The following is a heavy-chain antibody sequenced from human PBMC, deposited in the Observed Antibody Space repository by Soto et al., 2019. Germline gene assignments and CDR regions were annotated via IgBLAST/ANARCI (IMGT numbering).Heavy chain of an antibody. CDR1: GGSISSGDYD. Sequence: PSETLYLSCTVSGGSISSGDYDWSCIRQPPGKGLEWIVSFYYTGGTYSTYYNPSLKSRVTISVDTSKSQFSLKLTSVTAADRAVYYCARGSVDTVDSSGFYEYWGQGTPVTVSS. D-gene: IGHD3-22*01. CDR3: ARGSVDTVDSSGFYEY. J-gene: IGHJ4*02. CDR2: FYYTGGT. V-gene: IGHV4-39*01.